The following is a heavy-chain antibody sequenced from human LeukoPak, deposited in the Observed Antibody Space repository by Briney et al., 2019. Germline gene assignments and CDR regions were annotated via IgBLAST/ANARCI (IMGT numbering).Heavy chain of an antibody. D-gene: IGHD4-17*01. CDR1: GGSISSSSYY. CDR3: ARQGTSVQSPLNY. V-gene: IGHV4-39*01. J-gene: IGHJ4*02. CDR2: IYYSGST. Sequence: PSETLSLTCTVSGGSISSSSYYWGWIRQPPGKGLEWIGSIYYSGSTYYNPSLKSRVTISVDTSKNQFSLKLNSVTAADTAVYYCARQGTSVQSPLNYWGQGALVTVSS.